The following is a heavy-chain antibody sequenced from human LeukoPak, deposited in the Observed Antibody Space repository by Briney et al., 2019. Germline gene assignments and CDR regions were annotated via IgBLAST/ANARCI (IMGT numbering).Heavy chain of an antibody. J-gene: IGHJ6*03. D-gene: IGHD5-18*01. V-gene: IGHV1-2*02. CDR3: ARGDTAMVGYYYYYYYMDV. CDR1: GYTFTGYY. CDR2: INPNSGGT. Sequence: ASVKVSCKASGYTFTGYYMHWVRQAPGQGLEWMGWINPNSGGTNYAQKFQGRVTMTRDTSISTAYMELSRLRSDDMAVYYCARGDTAMVGYYYYYYYMDVWGKGTTVTVSS.